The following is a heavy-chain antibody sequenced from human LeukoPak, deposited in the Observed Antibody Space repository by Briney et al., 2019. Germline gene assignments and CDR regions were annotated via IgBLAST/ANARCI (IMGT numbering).Heavy chain of an antibody. CDR2: ISAYNGNT. D-gene: IGHD2-2*01. Sequence: ASVKVSCKASGYTFTSYGISWVRQAPGQGLEWMGWISAYNGNTNYAQRLQGRVTMTTDTSTSTAYMELRSLRSEDTAVYYCARPYCSSTSCYDWFDPWGQGTLVTVSS. CDR1: GYTFTSYG. J-gene: IGHJ5*02. V-gene: IGHV1-18*01. CDR3: ARPYCSSTSCYDWFDP.